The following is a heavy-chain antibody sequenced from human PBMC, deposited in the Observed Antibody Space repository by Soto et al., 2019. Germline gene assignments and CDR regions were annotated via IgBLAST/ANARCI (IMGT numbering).Heavy chain of an antibody. CDR2: MNPNSGNT. CDR1: GYTFTSYD. Sequence: QVQLVQSGAEVKKPGASVKVSCKASGYTFTSYDINWVRQATGQGLVWMGWMNPNSGNTGYAQKFQGIVTMTRNTSISTAYMALSSLGTEDTAVYYWPQVREVANSSFGYWGQGTLVTVSS. J-gene: IGHJ4*02. D-gene: IGHD5-12*01. V-gene: IGHV1-8*01. CDR3: PQVREVANSSFGY.